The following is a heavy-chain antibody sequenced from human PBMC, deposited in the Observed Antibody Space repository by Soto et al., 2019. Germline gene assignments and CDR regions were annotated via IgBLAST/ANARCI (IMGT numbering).Heavy chain of an antibody. Sequence: SVKVSCKASGGTFSAYGFSWVRQAPGQGLEWVGGLIPIFATANYAQKFQGRVTITAGESTGTAYMELSSLRSDDTAVYYCARYCPGGSCYYEGGALDIWGQGTMVTVSS. CDR2: LIPIFATA. V-gene: IGHV1-69*13. D-gene: IGHD2-15*01. J-gene: IGHJ3*02. CDR1: GGTFSAYG. CDR3: ARYCPGGSCYYEGGALDI.